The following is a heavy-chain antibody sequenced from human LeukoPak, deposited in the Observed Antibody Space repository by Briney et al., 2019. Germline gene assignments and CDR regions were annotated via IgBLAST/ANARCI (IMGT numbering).Heavy chain of an antibody. V-gene: IGHV4-34*01. J-gene: IGHJ4*02. Sequence: KPSETLSLTCAVYGGSFSGYYWSWIRQPPGKGLEWIGEINHSRSTNYNPSLKSRVTISVDTSKNQFSLKLSSVTAADTAVYYCASSGGESDYWGQGTLVTVSS. D-gene: IGHD3-10*01. CDR2: INHSRST. CDR1: GGSFSGYY. CDR3: ASSGGESDY.